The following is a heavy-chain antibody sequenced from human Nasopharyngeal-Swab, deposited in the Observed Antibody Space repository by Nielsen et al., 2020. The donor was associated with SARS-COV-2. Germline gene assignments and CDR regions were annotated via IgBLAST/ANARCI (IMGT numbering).Heavy chain of an antibody. CDR1: GGSFSGYY. Sequence: SETLSLTCAVYGGSFSGYYWSWIRQPPGKGLEWIGEINHSGSTNYNPPLKSRVTISVDTSKNQFSLKLSSVTAADTAVYYCASSPRQPPARGWYFDLWGRGTLVTVSS. CDR2: INHSGST. J-gene: IGHJ2*01. D-gene: IGHD2-2*01. V-gene: IGHV4-34*01. CDR3: ASSPRQPPARGWYFDL.